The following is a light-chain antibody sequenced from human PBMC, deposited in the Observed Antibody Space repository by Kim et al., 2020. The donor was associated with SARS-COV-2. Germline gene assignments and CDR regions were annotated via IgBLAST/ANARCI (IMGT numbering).Light chain of an antibody. CDR3: LLFYRGTWV. V-gene: IGLV7-43*01. CDR2: DTN. CDR1: TGAVTTAYW. J-gene: IGLJ3*02. Sequence: QAVVTQEPSLTVSPGGTVTLTCASSTGAVTTAYWPNWFQQKPGQPPRALIYDTNSRHSWTPGRFSGSLIGGLAALTLSGVQPEDEAEYYCLLFYRGTWVFGGGTRLTVL.